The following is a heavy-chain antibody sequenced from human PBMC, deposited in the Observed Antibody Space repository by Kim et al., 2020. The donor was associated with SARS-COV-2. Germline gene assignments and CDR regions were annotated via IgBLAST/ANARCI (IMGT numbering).Heavy chain of an antibody. V-gene: IGHV4-28*01. Sequence: SETLSLTCAVSGYSISSSNWWGWIRQPPGKGLGWVGYSYYSGSTYYNPSLKSRVTMSGDTSKNHVSLELSSVTAVDTAVYYCARNMCAIGGGSDPGSGGVDPWGQGTLVTVSS. CDR3: ARNMCAIGGGSDPGSGGVDP. CDR1: GYSISSSNW. CDR2: SYYSGST. D-gene: IGHD3-16*01. J-gene: IGHJ5*02.